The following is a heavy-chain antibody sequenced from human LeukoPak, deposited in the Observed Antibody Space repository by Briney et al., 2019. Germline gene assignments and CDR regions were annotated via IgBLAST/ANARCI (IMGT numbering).Heavy chain of an antibody. Sequence: SETLSLTCAVYGGSFSGYYWSWIRQPPGKGLEWIGEINHSGSTNYNPSLKSRVTISVDTSKNQFSLKLSSVTAADTAVYYCARKRVQYDYVWGSYRLTSYYFDYWGQGTLVTVSS. CDR2: INHSGST. CDR1: GGSFSGYY. CDR3: ARKRVQYDYVWGSYRLTSYYFDY. V-gene: IGHV4-34*01. J-gene: IGHJ4*02. D-gene: IGHD3-16*02.